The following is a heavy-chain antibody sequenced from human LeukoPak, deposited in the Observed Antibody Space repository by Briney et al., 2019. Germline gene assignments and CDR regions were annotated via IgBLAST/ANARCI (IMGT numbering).Heavy chain of an antibody. D-gene: IGHD3-3*01. V-gene: IGHV3-23*01. CDR2: ISGSGGST. Sequence: GRSLRLSCAASGFTFSSYAMSWVRQAPGKGLEWVSAISGSGGSTYYADSVKGRFTISRDNSKNTLYLQMNSLRAEDTAVYYCAKALTILEWFFFDYWGQGTLVTVSS. J-gene: IGHJ4*02. CDR3: AKALTILEWFFFDY. CDR1: GFTFSSYA.